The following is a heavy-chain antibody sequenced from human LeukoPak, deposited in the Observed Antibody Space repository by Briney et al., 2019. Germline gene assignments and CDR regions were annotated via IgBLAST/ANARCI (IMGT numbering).Heavy chain of an antibody. Sequence: GESLKISCKGSGYSFTSYWIGWVRQMPGKVLEWLAIIYPGDSDTRYSPSFQGQVTISADKSISTAYLQWSSLKASNTAMYYCATVPRIPAVGNTEYFQYWGQGTLVTVSS. CDR2: IYPGDSDT. CDR3: ATVPRIPAVGNTEYFQY. CDR1: GYSFTSYW. J-gene: IGHJ1*01. D-gene: IGHD6-13*01. V-gene: IGHV5-51*01.